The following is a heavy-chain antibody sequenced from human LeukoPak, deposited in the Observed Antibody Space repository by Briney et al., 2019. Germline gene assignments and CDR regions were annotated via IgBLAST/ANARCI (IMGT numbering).Heavy chain of an antibody. CDR2: INRRSSCI. Sequence: GGSLRLSCAASGFTFSSYSMNWVRHAPGKGLEWVSSINRRSSCICYADSLKRRFTIPRDNAKNSVYLQMSSLRAEDTAVYYCARDRGSIAARHFDYWGQGTLVTVSS. CDR1: GFTFSSYS. J-gene: IGHJ4*02. V-gene: IGHV3-21*01. CDR3: ARDRGSIAARHFDY. D-gene: IGHD6-6*01.